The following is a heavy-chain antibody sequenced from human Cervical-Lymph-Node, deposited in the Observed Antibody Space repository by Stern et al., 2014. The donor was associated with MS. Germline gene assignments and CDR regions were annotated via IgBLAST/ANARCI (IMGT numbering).Heavy chain of an antibody. CDR2: ITRRGDSI. Sequence: MQLVESGGGLVKPGGSLSLTCAVSGFDLRNYDMSWIRQAPGPGLEWISYITRRGDSIYYADSVKGRFSISRDNDKKSLSLQMNSLRAEDTAVYFCARVGGYIGYVRTNLDNWGQGILVAVSS. CDR3: ARVGGYIGYVRTNLDN. V-gene: IGHV3-11*01. J-gene: IGHJ4*02. D-gene: IGHD5-12*01. CDR1: GFDLRNYD.